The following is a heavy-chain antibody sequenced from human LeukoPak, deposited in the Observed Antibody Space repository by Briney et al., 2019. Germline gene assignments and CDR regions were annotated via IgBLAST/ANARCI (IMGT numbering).Heavy chain of an antibody. CDR2: IIPIFGTA. V-gene: IGHV1-69*05. CDR3: ARDQVAGPDY. CDR1: GGTFSSYA. J-gene: IGHJ4*02. D-gene: IGHD6-19*01. Sequence: SVKVSCKASGGTFSSYAISWVRQAPGQGLEWMGGIIPIFGTANYAQKFQGRVTMTRDTSTSTVYMELSSLRSEDTAVYYCARDQVAGPDYWGQGTLVTVSS.